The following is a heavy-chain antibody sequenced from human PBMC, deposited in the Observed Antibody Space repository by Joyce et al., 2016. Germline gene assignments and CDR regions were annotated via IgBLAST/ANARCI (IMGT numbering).Heavy chain of an antibody. V-gene: IGHV3-53*02. CDR2: IYSGGST. CDR3: ATCGGDRRFYFYGMDV. D-gene: IGHD2-21*01. J-gene: IGHJ6*02. CDR1: GFTVSTFY. Sequence: EVQLVETGGGLIQPGGSLRLSCAASGFTVSTFYMSWVRQAPGKGLEWVSVIYSGGSTYYADSVEGRFTISRDNSKNTLYLQMNSVRAEDTAVYYCATCGGDRRFYFYGMDVWGQGTTVTVSS.